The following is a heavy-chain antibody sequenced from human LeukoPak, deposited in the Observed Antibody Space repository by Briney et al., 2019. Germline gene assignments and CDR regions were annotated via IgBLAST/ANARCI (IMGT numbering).Heavy chain of an antibody. V-gene: IGHV4-39*07. CDR3: ARVSLYPDYGDSYYYYGMDV. J-gene: IGHJ6*02. CDR2: IYYSGST. D-gene: IGHD4-17*01. Sequence: PSETLSLTCTVSSGSISSSSYYWGWIRQPPGKGLEWIGNIYYSGSTYYNLSLKSRVTISVDTSKNQFSLKLSSVTAADTAVYYCARVSLYPDYGDSYYYYGMDVWGQGTTVTVSS. CDR1: SGSISSSSYY.